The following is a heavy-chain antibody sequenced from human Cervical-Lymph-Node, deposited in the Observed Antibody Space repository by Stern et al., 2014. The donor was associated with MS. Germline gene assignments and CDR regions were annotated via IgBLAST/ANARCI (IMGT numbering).Heavy chain of an antibody. J-gene: IGHJ4*02. CDR3: AADRGSGPLDY. CDR1: GFTFTSSA. Sequence: QLVESGPEVKKPGTSVKVSCKASGFTFTSSAVQWVRQARGQRLEWIGWIVVGSGNTNYAQKCQERVTITRDMSTSTAYMELSSLRSEDTAVYYCAADRGSGPLDYWGQGTLVTVSS. D-gene: IGHD3-16*01. CDR2: IVVGSGNT. V-gene: IGHV1-58*01.